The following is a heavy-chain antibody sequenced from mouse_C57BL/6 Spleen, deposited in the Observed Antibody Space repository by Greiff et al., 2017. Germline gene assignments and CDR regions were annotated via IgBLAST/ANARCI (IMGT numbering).Heavy chain of an antibody. CDR3: ARDLDGYYNY. CDR2: INYDGSST. CDR1: GFTFSDYY. D-gene: IGHD2-3*01. V-gene: IGHV5-16*01. J-gene: IGHJ2*01. Sequence: LQQSEGGLVQPGSSMKLSCTASGFTFSDYYMAWVRQVPEKGLEWVANINYDGSSTYYLDSLKSRFIISRDNAKNILYLQMSSLKSEDTATYYCARDLDGYYNYWGQGTTLTVSS.